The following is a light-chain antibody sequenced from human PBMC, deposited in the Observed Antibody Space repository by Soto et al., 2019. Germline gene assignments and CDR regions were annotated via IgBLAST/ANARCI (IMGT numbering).Light chain of an antibody. CDR3: QQYDNLPPYT. J-gene: IGKJ2*01. V-gene: IGKV1-33*01. CDR1: QDISNY. Sequence: DIQMTQSPSSLSASVGDRVTITCQASQDISNYLNWYQQKPGKPPKLLIYDASNLETGVPARFSGSGSGTDFTLTISSLQPEDMATYYCQQYDNLPPYTFGQGTKLEIK. CDR2: DAS.